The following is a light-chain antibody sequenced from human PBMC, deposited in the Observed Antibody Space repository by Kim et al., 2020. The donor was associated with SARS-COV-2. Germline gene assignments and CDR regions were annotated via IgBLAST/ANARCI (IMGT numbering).Light chain of an antibody. CDR2: QDN. Sequence: SYELTQPPSVSVSPGQTASITCSGYKLGDKYVSWYQQKPGQSPVVVIYQDNQRPSGLPERFSGSNSGNTATLTISGTQAMDEADYCCQAWDSSTHNYVFGAGTKVTVL. CDR3: QAWDSSTHNYV. CDR1: KLGDKY. V-gene: IGLV3-1*01. J-gene: IGLJ1*01.